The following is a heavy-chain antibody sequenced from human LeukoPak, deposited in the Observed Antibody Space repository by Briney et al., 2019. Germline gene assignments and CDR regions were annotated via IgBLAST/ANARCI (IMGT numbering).Heavy chain of an antibody. CDR3: ARHLSGDYPIFDY. D-gene: IGHD4-17*01. J-gene: IGHJ4*02. CDR2: IYYSGST. Sequence: KPSETLSLTCTVSGGSISGYYWSWIRQPPGKGLEWIGYIYYSGSTNYISSLKSRLTISVDTSKNQFSLKLSSVTAADTAVYYCARHLSGDYPIFDYWGQGTLVTVSS. V-gene: IGHV4-59*08. CDR1: GGSISGYY.